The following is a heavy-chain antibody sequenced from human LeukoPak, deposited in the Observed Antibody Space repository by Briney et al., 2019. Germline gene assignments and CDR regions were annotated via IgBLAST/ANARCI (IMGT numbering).Heavy chain of an antibody. CDR2: INHSGST. D-gene: IGHD3-22*01. V-gene: IGHV4-34*01. Sequence: PSETLSLTCAVYGGSFSGYYWSWIRQPPGKGLEWIGEINHSGSTNYNPSLKSRVTISVDTSKNQFSLKLSSVTAADTAVYYCARERHSSGYPLTFDYWGQGTLVTVSS. CDR3: ARERHSSGYPLTFDY. J-gene: IGHJ4*02. CDR1: GGSFSGYY.